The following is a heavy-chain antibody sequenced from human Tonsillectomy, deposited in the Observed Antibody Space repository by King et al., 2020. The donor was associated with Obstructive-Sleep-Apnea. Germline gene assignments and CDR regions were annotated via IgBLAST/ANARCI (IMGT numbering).Heavy chain of an antibody. Sequence: QLQESGPGLVKPSETLSLTCTVSGGSISSYYWSWIRQPPGKGLEWIGYIYYSGSTNYNPSLKSRVTISVDTSKNQFSLKLSSVTAADTAVYYCASFFYVSGSTGSYWSALNYWGQGTLVTVSS. D-gene: IGHD3-10*01. V-gene: IGHV4-59*01. J-gene: IGHJ4*02. CDR1: GGSISSYY. CDR2: IYYSGST. CDR3: ASFFYVSGSTGSYWSALNY.